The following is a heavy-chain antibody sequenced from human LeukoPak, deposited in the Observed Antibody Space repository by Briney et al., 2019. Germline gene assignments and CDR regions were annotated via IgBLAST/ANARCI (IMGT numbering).Heavy chain of an antibody. D-gene: IGHD5-24*01. CDR3: ATGGRWLQLGYFDY. Sequence: ASVKVSCKASGYTFTSYDINWVRQAPGKGLEWMGGFDPEDGETIYAQKFQGRVTMTEDTSTDTAYMELSSLRSEDTAVYYCATGGRWLQLGYFDYWGQGTLVTVSS. J-gene: IGHJ4*02. V-gene: IGHV1-24*01. CDR2: FDPEDGET. CDR1: GYTFTSYD.